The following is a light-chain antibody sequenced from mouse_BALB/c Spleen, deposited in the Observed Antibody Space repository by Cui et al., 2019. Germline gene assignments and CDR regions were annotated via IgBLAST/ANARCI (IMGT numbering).Light chain of an antibody. CDR3: QQWSSYPRT. J-gene: IGKJ1*01. CDR1: SRVSY. V-gene: IGKV4-55*01. CDR2: ETS. Sequence: QIVLTESPAIKTASTGEMVTMTCGASSRVSYIYWYQQKPVYAPRLLIDETSNLASGVPGRFSGSRNRTAYSITSSRMEAEDAATYYCQQWSSYPRTFGGGTKLEIK.